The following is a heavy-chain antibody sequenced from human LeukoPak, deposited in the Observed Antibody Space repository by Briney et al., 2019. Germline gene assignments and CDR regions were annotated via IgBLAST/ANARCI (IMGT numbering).Heavy chain of an antibody. D-gene: IGHD4-11*01. CDR1: GGSFSGYY. CDR2: INHSGST. CDR3: ASDETTVTISGFY. Sequence: SETLSLTCAVYGGSFSGYYWSWIRQPPGKGLEWIGEINHSGSTNYNPSLKSRVTISVDTSKSQFSLKLSSVTAADTAVYYCASDETTVTISGFYWGQGTLVTVSS. V-gene: IGHV4-34*01. J-gene: IGHJ4*02.